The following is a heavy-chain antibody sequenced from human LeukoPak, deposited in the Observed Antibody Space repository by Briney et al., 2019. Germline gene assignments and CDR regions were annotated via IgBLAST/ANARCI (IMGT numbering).Heavy chain of an antibody. D-gene: IGHD6-13*01. V-gene: IGHV4-38-2*02. J-gene: IGHJ5*02. CDR3: ARGYFRSWYMNWFDP. CDR1: GYSINSGYY. Sequence: SETLSLTCTVSGYSINSGYYWGWIRQPPGKGLEWIAIIYHSGSTYYNPSLKSRLTISVDTSKNQFSLNLSSVTAADTAVYYCARGYFRSWYMNWFDPWGQGTLVTVSS. CDR2: IYHSGST.